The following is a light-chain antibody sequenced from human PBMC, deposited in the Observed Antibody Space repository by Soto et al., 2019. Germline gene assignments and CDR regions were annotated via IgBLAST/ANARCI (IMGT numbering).Light chain of an antibody. V-gene: IGKV1-39*01. CDR1: QSISTY. J-gene: IGKJ5*01. CDR2: AAS. Sequence: IPMTLSHSSLSASDGARVPITRSASQSISTYLNWYHQKPGKAPDLLIYAASSLKSGVPSRFSGSGSGTHFTLTITGLQPAEFATYYCQQNFSIPITFGQGTRLEIK. CDR3: QQNFSIPIT.